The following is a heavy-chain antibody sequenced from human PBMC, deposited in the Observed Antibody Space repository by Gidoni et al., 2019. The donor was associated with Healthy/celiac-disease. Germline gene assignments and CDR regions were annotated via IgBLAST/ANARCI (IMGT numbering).Heavy chain of an antibody. J-gene: IGHJ4*02. CDR1: GLTFSTYG. CDR3: AKDRRSSSWLDY. V-gene: IGHV3-30*18. Sequence: QVQLVESGGGVVQPGRSLRLSGAASGLTFSTYGMHWCRQAPGTRLECVAVISYDGSNKYYADSVKGRFTISRDNSKNTLYLQMNSLRAEDTAVYYCAKDRRSSSWLDYWGQGTLVTVSS. CDR2: ISYDGSNK. D-gene: IGHD6-13*01.